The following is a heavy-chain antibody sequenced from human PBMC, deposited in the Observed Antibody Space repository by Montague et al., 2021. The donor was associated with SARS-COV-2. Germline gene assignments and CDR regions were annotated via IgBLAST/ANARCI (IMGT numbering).Heavy chain of an antibody. CDR1: GGSISSHY. J-gene: IGHJ6*02. CDR3: ARDSDYYDSSAGYYYGMDV. CDR2: IYYSGST. V-gene: IGHV4-59*11. Sequence: SETLSLTCTVPGGSISSHYWSWIRQPPGKGLEWIGYIYYSGSTNYNPSLKSRVTISVDTSKNQFSLKLSSVTAADTAVYYCARDSDYYDSSAGYYYGMDVWGQGTTVTVS. D-gene: IGHD3-22*01.